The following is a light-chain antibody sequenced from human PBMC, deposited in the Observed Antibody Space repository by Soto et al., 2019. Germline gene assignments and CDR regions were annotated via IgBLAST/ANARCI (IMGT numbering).Light chain of an antibody. CDR3: QQSYSLPYT. CDR2: AAS. Sequence: DIPMTRSPSSLSASVGDRVTITCRPSQSIDNFLNWYQQKPGKAPNLLIYAASSLQSGVSSRFSGSGSGTDFTLTISSLQPEDSATYYCQQSYSLPYTFGQGTKVEIK. J-gene: IGKJ2*01. CDR1: QSIDNF. V-gene: IGKV1-39*01.